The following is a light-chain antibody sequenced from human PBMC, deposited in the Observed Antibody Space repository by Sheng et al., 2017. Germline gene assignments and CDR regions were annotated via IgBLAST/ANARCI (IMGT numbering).Light chain of an antibody. CDR2: DVT. V-gene: IGLV2-14*01. CDR1: SSDVGGYNH. J-gene: IGLJ2*01. CDR3: SSYTGASTLV. Sequence: QSALTQPASVSGSPGQSITISCTGTSSDVGGYNHVSWYQQHPGKAPRLMIYDVTNRPSGVSKRFSGSKSGNTASLTISGLQAEDEADYYCSSYTGASTLVFGGGTKLTVL.